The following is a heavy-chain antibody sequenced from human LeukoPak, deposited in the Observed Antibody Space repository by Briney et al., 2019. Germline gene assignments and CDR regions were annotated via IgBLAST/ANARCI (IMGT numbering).Heavy chain of an antibody. Sequence: GGSLRLSCAASGFTFSSYSMNWVRQAPGKGLEWVSSISSSSSYIYYADSVKGRFTISRDNAKNSPYLQMNSLRAEDTAVYYCARDRDYGDSFDYWGQGTLVTVSS. V-gene: IGHV3-21*01. J-gene: IGHJ4*02. CDR3: ARDRDYGDSFDY. CDR2: ISSSSSYI. CDR1: GFTFSSYS. D-gene: IGHD4-17*01.